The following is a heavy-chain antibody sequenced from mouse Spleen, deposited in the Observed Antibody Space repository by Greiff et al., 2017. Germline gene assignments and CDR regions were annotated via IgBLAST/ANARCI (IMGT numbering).Heavy chain of an antibody. CDR3: TTGTGAWFAY. CDR2: IDPENGDT. Sequence: EVQGVESGAELARPGASVKLSCTASGFNIKDDYMHWVKQRPEQGLEWIGWIDPENGDTEYASKFQGKATITADTSSNTAYLQLSSLTSEDTAVYYCTTGTGAWFAYWGQGTLVTVSA. D-gene: IGHD4-1*01. CDR1: GFNIKDDY. V-gene: IGHV14-4*01. J-gene: IGHJ3*01.